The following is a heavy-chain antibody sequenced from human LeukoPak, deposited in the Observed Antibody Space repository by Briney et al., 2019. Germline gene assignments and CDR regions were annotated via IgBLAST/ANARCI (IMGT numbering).Heavy chain of an antibody. J-gene: IGHJ6*02. CDR2: IKQDGSEK. D-gene: IGHD3-9*01. V-gene: IGHV3-7*01. CDR1: GFTFSSYA. Sequence: GGSLRLSCAASGFTFSSYAMHLVRQAPGKGLEWVANIKQDGSEKYYVDSVKGRFTISRDNAKNSLYLQMNSLRAEDTAVYYCARERYFDFNYGMDVWGQGTTVTVSS. CDR3: ARERYFDFNYGMDV.